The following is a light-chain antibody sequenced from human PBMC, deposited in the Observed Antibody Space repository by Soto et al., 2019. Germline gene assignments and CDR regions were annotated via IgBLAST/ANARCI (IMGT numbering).Light chain of an antibody. CDR2: EFT. CDR3: SSFASSNTWV. Sequence: QSALTQPPSASGSPGQSVTISCTGTSSDVGAYNYVSWYQQHAGKAPKLVINEFTKRPSWVPDRFSGSKSANTASLTVSWLQAEDEADYYCSSFASSNTWVFGGGTKLTVL. CDR1: SSDVGAYNY. J-gene: IGLJ3*02. V-gene: IGLV2-8*01.